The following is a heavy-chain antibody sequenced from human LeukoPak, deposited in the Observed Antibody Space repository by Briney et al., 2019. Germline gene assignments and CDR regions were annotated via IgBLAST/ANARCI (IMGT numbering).Heavy chain of an antibody. CDR1: GGSISSYY. CDR3: ASYDSSGLDTYYFDY. Sequence: SETLSLTCTVSGGSISSYYWSWIRQPPGKGLEWIGYIYYSGSTNYNPSLKSRVTISVDTSKNQFSLKLSSVTAADTAVYYCASYDSSGLDTYYFDYWGQGTLVTVSS. J-gene: IGHJ4*02. CDR2: IYYSGST. V-gene: IGHV4-59*01. D-gene: IGHD3-22*01.